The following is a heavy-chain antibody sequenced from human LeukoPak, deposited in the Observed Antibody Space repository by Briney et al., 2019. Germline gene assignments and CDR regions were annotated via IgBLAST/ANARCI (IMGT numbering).Heavy chain of an antibody. V-gene: IGHV3-21*01. CDR2: ISFSSTDI. CDR1: GFTLTNYN. D-gene: IGHD5-12*01. J-gene: IGHJ4*02. CDR3: ARYSGYDYFFDL. Sequence: AGGSLGLSCAASGFTLTNYNMHWVRQAPGRGLEWVSSISFSSTDIYYADSVMGRVTISRDNAKNSLYLQVNSLRAEDTAVYYCARYSGYDYFFDLWGQGTLVTVSS.